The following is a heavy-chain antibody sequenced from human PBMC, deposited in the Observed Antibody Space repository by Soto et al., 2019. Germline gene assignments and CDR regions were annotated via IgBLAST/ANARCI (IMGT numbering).Heavy chain of an antibody. Sequence: EVHLLESGGGLVQPGGSLRLSCATSGFTFSDHAMHWVRQAPGEGLEWVSGVRGDFVTTPYADSVKGRFTISRDNSKNTLYLQMNSLRAEDTAVYYCAKGQYYYDSSGSLDAFDIWGQGTMVTVSS. CDR3: AKGQYYYDSSGSLDAFDI. D-gene: IGHD3-22*01. CDR1: GFTFSDHA. V-gene: IGHV3-23*01. CDR2: VRGDFVTT. J-gene: IGHJ3*02.